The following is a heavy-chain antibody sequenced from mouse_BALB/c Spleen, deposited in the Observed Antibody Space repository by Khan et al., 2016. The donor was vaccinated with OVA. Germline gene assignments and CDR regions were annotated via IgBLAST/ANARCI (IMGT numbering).Heavy chain of an antibody. Sequence: VQLQQSGAELMKPGASVKISCKATGYTFSSYWIEWVKQRPGHGLEWIGEILPGSGSTNYNEKFKGKATFTADTSSNTAYMQLSSLTSEESAVYYCARANWGFAYWGQGTLVTVSA. CDR2: ILPGSGST. V-gene: IGHV1-9*01. CDR3: ARANWGFAY. J-gene: IGHJ3*01. CDR1: GYTFSSYW. D-gene: IGHD4-1*02.